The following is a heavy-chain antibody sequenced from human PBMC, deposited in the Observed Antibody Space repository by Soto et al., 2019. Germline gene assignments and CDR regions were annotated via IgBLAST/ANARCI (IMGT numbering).Heavy chain of an antibody. CDR2: ISYSGST. CDR1: GGSLSTDNYY. Sequence: PSETLSLTCIVSGGSLSTDNYYWSWIRQPPGKGPEWIGYISYSGSTNYSPSLKSRVTISVDTSKNQFSLKLSSVTAADTAVYYCARNQYYWGQGTLVTVSS. CDR3: ARNQYY. J-gene: IGHJ4*02. V-gene: IGHV4-61*01.